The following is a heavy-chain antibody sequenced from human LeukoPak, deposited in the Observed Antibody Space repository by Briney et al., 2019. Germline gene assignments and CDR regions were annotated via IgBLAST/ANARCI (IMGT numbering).Heavy chain of an antibody. CDR1: GGSFSGYY. CDR2: INHSGST. CDR3: ARVPREDSSGYADY. Sequence: SETLSLTCAVYGGSFSGYYWSWIRQPPGKGLEWIGEINHSGSTNYNPSLKSRVTISVDTSKNQFSLKLSSVTAADTAVYYCARVPREDSSGYADYWGQGTLVTVSS. D-gene: IGHD3-22*01. J-gene: IGHJ4*02. V-gene: IGHV4-34*01.